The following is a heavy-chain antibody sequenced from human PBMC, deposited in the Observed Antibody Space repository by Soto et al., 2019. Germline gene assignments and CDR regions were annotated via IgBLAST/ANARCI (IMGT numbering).Heavy chain of an antibody. V-gene: IGHV3-21*04. J-gene: IGHJ4*02. D-gene: IGHD6-19*01. CDR2: ITSSGSNI. CDR3: AREVAVAGTGGELDS. CDR1: LFTFSSYG. Sequence: GGSLRLSWSASLFTFSSYGRHWVLHAPFKWLGWVSVITSSGSNIYYADSVKGRFTISRDNAKNSLYLQMNSLRAEDTAVYYCAREVAVAGTGGELDSWGQGTLVTVSS.